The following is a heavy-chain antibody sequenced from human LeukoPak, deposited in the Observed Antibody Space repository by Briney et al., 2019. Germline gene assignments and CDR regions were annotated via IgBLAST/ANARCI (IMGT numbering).Heavy chain of an antibody. Sequence: SETLSLTRAVYGGSHRGYYWRGIRQPPAKGLEWIGEINHRGSTNYNPSLKSRVTISVDTSKNQFSLKLSSVTAADTAVYYCARRPAGIAAAGYFDYWGQGTLVTVSS. V-gene: IGHV4-34*01. D-gene: IGHD6-13*01. J-gene: IGHJ4*02. CDR1: GGSHRGYY. CDR3: ARRPAGIAAAGYFDY. CDR2: INHRGST.